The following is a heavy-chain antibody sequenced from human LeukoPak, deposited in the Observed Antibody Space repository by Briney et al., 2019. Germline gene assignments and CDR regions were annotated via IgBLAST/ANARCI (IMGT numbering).Heavy chain of an antibody. V-gene: IGHV3-48*01. J-gene: IGHJ4*02. D-gene: IGHD6-6*01. CDR3: ARGGSSSSFDY. CDR1: GFTFSSHG. CDR2: ISSSSSTI. Sequence: GGTLRLSCAASGFTFSSHGMSWVRQAPGKGLEWVSYISSSSSTIYYADSVKGRFTIPRDNAKNSLYLQMNSLRAEDTAVYYCARGGSSSSFDYWGQGTLVTVSS.